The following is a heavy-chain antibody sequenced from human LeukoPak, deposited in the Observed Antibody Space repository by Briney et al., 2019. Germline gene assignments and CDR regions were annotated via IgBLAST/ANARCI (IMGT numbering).Heavy chain of an antibody. V-gene: IGHV1-69*04. CDR2: IIPILGIA. D-gene: IGHD2-15*01. CDR3: ARGPRVVVVAATRAPRWFDP. Sequence: SVKVSCKASGGTFSSYATSWVRQAPGQGLEWMGRIIPILGIANYAQKFQGRVTMTRNTSISTAYMELSSLRSEDTAVYYCARGPRVVVVAATRAPRWFDPWGQGTLVTVSS. CDR1: GGTFSSYA. J-gene: IGHJ5*02.